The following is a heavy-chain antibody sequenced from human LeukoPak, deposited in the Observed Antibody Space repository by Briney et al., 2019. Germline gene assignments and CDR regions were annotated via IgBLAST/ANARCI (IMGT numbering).Heavy chain of an antibody. Sequence: SETLSLTCTVSGGSISSGGYYWSWIRQHPGKGLEWIGYIYYSGSTYYNPSLKSRVTISVDTSKNQFSLKLSSVTAADTAVYYCATISDLEPVYYFDYWGQGTLVTVSS. CDR3: ATISDLEPVYYFDY. CDR2: IYYSGST. CDR1: GGSISSGGYY. D-gene: IGHD1-14*01. J-gene: IGHJ4*02. V-gene: IGHV4-31*03.